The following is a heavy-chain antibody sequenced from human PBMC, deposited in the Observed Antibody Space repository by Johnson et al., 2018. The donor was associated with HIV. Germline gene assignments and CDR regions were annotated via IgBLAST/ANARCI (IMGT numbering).Heavy chain of an antibody. CDR3: ARDGDEFGDGYNPTEI. D-gene: IGHD5-24*01. V-gene: IGHV3-30*03. Sequence: QVQLVESGGGVVQPGGSLRLACEASGFTFDDYGMSWVRQAPGKGLEWVALISYDGSNKYFADSVKGRFSISRDNAKNSLYLQMNSLRAEDTAVYYCARDGDEFGDGYNPTEIWGQGTMVAVSS. CDR1: GFTFDDYG. J-gene: IGHJ3*02. CDR2: ISYDGSNK.